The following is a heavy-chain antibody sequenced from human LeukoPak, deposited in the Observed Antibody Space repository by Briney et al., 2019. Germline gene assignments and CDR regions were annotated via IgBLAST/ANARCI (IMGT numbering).Heavy chain of an antibody. J-gene: IGHJ4*02. CDR3: ASGRPHGNDY. D-gene: IGHD4-23*01. CDR2: TGSDGSST. V-gene: IGHV3-74*01. CDR1: GFTFSGYW. Sequence: GGTLRLSCAASGFTFSGYWMNSVRQAPGKGLVWVSRTGSDGSSTTHADSVKGRFNISRDNAQNTLYLEMNSLRGEDTAVYYCASGRPHGNDYWGQGTLVTVSS.